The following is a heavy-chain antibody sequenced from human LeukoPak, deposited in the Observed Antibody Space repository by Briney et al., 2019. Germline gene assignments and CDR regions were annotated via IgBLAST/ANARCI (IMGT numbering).Heavy chain of an antibody. Sequence: GRSLRLSCAASGFTFSSYAMHWVRQAPGKGLDWVAVISYDGRNKDYADSVKGRFTVSRDNSKNTLYLQMDSLRAEDTAVYYCARELGSYSGSYRWNWFDPWGQGTLVTVSS. J-gene: IGHJ5*02. V-gene: IGHV3-30*04. CDR2: ISYDGRNK. D-gene: IGHD1-26*01. CDR3: ARELGSYSGSYRWNWFDP. CDR1: GFTFSSYA.